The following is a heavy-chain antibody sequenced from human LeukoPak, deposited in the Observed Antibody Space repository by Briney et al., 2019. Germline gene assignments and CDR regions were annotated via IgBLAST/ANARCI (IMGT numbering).Heavy chain of an antibody. J-gene: IGHJ6*02. CDR2: IYSSGST. Sequence: SETLSLTCTVSGGSISDYFWSWIRQPAGKGLEWIGRIYSSGSTLYNPSLKSRVTISVDTSKNQFSLKLSSVTAADTAVYYCAREVRYFDWVDYYYGMDVWGQGTTVTVSS. CDR1: GGSISDYF. CDR3: AREVRYFDWVDYYYGMDV. V-gene: IGHV4-4*07. D-gene: IGHD3-9*01.